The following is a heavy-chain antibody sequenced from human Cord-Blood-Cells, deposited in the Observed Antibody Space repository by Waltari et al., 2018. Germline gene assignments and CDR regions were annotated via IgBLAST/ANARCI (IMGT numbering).Heavy chain of an antibody. D-gene: IGHD3-10*01. V-gene: IGHV4-34*01. CDR1: GGSFSGYY. CDR3: ARPSYYYGDFDY. Sequence: QVQLQQWGAGLLKPSETLSLTCPVYGGSFSGYYWSWIRQPPGKGLEWIGEINHSGSTNYNPSLKSRVTISVDTSKNQFSLKLSSVTAADTAVYYCARPSYYYGDFDYWGQGTLVTVSS. J-gene: IGHJ4*02. CDR2: INHSGST.